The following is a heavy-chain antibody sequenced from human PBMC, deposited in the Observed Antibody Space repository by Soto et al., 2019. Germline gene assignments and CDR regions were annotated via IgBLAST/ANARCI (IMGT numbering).Heavy chain of an antibody. J-gene: IGHJ6*02. D-gene: IGHD3-10*01. CDR1: GGTFSSYA. CDR2: IIPIFGTA. V-gene: IGHV1-69*12. CDR3: ARGPNYYGSGSYYYYGMDV. Sequence: QVQLVQSGAEVKKPGSSVKVSCKASGGTFSSYAISWVRQAPGQGLEWMGGIIPIFGTANYAQKFQGRVTITADESTSXAXKELSSLRSEDTAVYYCARGPNYYGSGSYYYYGMDVWGQGTTVTVSS.